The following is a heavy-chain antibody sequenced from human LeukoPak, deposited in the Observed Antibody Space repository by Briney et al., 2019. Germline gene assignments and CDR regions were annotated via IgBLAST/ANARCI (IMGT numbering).Heavy chain of an antibody. J-gene: IGHJ3*02. CDR3: ARVSRDSSGYRTDAFDI. CDR1: GFTFSSYS. Sequence: GGSLRLSCAASGFTFSSYSMNWVRQAPGEGLEWVSSISSSSSYIYHADSVKGRFTISRDNAKNSLYLQMNSLRAEDTAVYYCARVSRDSSGYRTDAFDIWAKGQWSPSLQ. CDR2: ISSSSSYI. D-gene: IGHD3-22*01. V-gene: IGHV3-21*01.